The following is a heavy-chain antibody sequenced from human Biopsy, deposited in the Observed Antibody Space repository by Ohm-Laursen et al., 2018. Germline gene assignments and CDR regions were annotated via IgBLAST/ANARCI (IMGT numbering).Heavy chain of an antibody. Sequence: GSLRLSCAASGFTFSDYYVSWVRQAPGMGLEWVSVIYSGDRPYYRESVRGRFTISRDNSKNTLYLQMNSLRADDTAVYYCARNKPGSSSGSDFDYWGQGTLVTVSS. V-gene: IGHV3-53*01. J-gene: IGHJ4*02. CDR2: IYSGDRP. CDR1: GFTFSDYY. D-gene: IGHD6-6*01. CDR3: ARNKPGSSSGSDFDY.